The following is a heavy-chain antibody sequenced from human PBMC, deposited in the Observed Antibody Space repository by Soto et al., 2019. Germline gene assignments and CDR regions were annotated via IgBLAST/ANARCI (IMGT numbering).Heavy chain of an antibody. D-gene: IGHD3-10*01. CDR2: IYYSGST. CDR3: ARFSYYGSGSYPRTFDY. CDR1: GGSISSGGYY. J-gene: IGHJ4*02. Sequence: QVQLQESGPGLVKPSQTLSLTCTVSGGSISSGGYYWSWIRQHPGKGLEWIGYIYYSGSTYYNPSLKRRVTISVDTSKNQFSLKLSSVTAADTAVYYCARFSYYGSGSYPRTFDYWGQGTLVTVSS. V-gene: IGHV4-31*03.